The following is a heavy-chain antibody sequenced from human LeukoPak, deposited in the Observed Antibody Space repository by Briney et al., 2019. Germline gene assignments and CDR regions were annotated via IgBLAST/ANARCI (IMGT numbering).Heavy chain of an antibody. V-gene: IGHV7-4-1*02. Sequence: ASVKVSCKASGYTFTSYAMNWVRQAPGQGLEWMGWINTNTGNPTYAQGFTGRFVFSLDTSVSTAYLQISSLKAEDTAVYYCARPVQGSSWYVGCLDYWGQGTLVTVSS. J-gene: IGHJ4*02. D-gene: IGHD6-13*01. CDR2: INTNTGNP. CDR1: GYTFTSYA. CDR3: ARPVQGSSWYVGCLDY.